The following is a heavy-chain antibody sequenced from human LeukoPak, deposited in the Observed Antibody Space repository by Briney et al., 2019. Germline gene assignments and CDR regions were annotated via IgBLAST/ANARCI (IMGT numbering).Heavy chain of an antibody. Sequence: GASVKVSFKASGYTFTCYYMHWVRQAPGQGLEWMGWINPNSGGTNYAQKFQGRVTMTRDTSISTAYMELSRLRSDDTAVYYCARAAGREWLPPLYYYYMDVWGKGTTVAVSS. CDR3: ARAAGREWLPPLYYYYMDV. D-gene: IGHD3-3*01. V-gene: IGHV1-2*02. J-gene: IGHJ6*03. CDR2: INPNSGGT. CDR1: GYTFTCYY.